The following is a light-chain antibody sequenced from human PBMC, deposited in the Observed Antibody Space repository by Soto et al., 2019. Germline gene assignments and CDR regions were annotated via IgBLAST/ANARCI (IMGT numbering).Light chain of an antibody. J-gene: IGLJ3*02. CDR1: SSDVGGSNY. Sequence: QSALTQPRSVSGSPGQSVIISCTGTSSDVGGSNYVSWYQQHPGKAPKLMIYDVSKRPSGVPDRFSGSKSGNTASLTISGLQAEDEADYYCCSYVGSYISWVFGGGTKLTVL. CDR3: CSYVGSYISWV. CDR2: DVS. V-gene: IGLV2-11*01.